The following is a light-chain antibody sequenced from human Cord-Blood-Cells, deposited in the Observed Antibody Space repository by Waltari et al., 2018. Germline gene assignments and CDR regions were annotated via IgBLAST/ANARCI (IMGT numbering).Light chain of an antibody. V-gene: IGKV3-15*01. CDR2: GAS. CDR3: QQYKNWPMYT. CDR1: QSVGSN. J-gene: IGKJ2*01. Sequence: EIVMTQSPATLSVSPGERATPSCRASQSVGSNLAWYQQKPGQAPRILIYGASTRATGIPARFSGSGSGTEFTLTIIRLQSEDFAVYYCQQYKNWPMYTFGQGTKLEIK.